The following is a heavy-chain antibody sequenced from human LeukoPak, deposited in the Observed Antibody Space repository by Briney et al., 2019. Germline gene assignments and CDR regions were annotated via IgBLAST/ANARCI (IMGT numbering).Heavy chain of an antibody. CDR2: INHSGST. CDR3: ARASTRLARGGGWFDP. CDR1: GGPFSGYY. J-gene: IGHJ5*02. D-gene: IGHD1-26*01. V-gene: IGHV4-34*01. Sequence: SETLSLTCAVYGGPFSGYYWSWIRQPPGKGLEWIGEINHSGSTNYNPSLKSRVTISVDTSKNQFSLKLSSVTAADTAVYYCARASTRLARGGGWFDPWGQGTLVTVSS.